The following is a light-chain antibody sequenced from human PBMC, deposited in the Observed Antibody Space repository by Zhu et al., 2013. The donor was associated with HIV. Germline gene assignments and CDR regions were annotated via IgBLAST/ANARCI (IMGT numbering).Light chain of an antibody. CDR3: CSYAGSNNLV. CDR1: SSDIGNYKF. V-gene: IGLV2-23*02. Sequence: QSGLTQPAPVSGSPGQSITISCTGTSSDIGNYKFVSWYQQHPDRAPKLLIFEVTKRPSGVSNRFSGSKSGNTASLTISGLQTEDEADYFCCSYAGSNNLVFGGGTKLTV. J-gene: IGLJ3*02. CDR2: EVT.